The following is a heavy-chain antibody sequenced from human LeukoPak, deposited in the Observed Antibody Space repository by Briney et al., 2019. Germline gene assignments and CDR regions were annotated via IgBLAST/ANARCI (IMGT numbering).Heavy chain of an antibody. D-gene: IGHD6-13*01. CDR2: IRHSGSS. CDR3: ARAKVSSWDNPLDY. CDR1: GDSISSGDYY. Sequence: SETLSLTCTVSGDSISSGDYYWSWIRQPPGKGLEWVGFIRHSGSSYHNPSLKSRVTMSVDMSKNQFSLRLSSVTAADTAVYFCARAKVSSWDNPLDYWGQGTQVTVSS. V-gene: IGHV4-30-4*01. J-gene: IGHJ4*02.